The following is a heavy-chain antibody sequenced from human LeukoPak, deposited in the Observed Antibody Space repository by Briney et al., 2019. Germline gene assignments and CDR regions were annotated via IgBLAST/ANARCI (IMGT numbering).Heavy chain of an antibody. D-gene: IGHD6-19*01. Sequence: GGSLRLSCAASGFTFDDYGMSWVRQAPGKGLEWVSGMNWNGGSTGYADSVKGRFTISRENSKNSLYLQMNSLRAADTALYYCARGEVAGDFDYWGQGTLVTVSS. CDR2: MNWNGGST. J-gene: IGHJ4*02. V-gene: IGHV3-20*04. CDR3: ARGEVAGDFDY. CDR1: GFTFDDYG.